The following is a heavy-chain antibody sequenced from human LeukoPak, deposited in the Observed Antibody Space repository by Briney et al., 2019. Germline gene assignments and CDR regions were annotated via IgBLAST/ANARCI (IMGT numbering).Heavy chain of an antibody. CDR2: ISYDGSNK. D-gene: IGHD3-3*01. CDR1: GFTSSSYG. CDR3: AKSHLKYYDFWSGYPDYFDY. Sequence: PGGSLRLSCAASGFTSSSYGMHWVRQAPGKGLEWVAVISYDGSNKYYADSVKGRFTISRDNSKNTLYLQMNSLRAEDTAVYYCAKSHLKYYDFWSGYPDYFDYWGQGTLVTVSS. J-gene: IGHJ4*02. V-gene: IGHV3-30*18.